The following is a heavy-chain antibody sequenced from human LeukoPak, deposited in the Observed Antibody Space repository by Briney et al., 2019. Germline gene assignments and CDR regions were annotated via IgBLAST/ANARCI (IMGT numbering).Heavy chain of an antibody. CDR1: GDSVSSNSAA. J-gene: IGHJ4*02. CDR3: ARTRDLGPDY. CDR2: TYYRSKWYS. V-gene: IGHV6-1*01. Sequence: SQTLSLTCVISGDSVSSNSAAWNWIRQSPSRGLEWLGRTYYRSKWYSHYAVSIKSRITVNPDTSKNQFSLQLNPVTPGDTAVYYCARTRDLGPDYWGQGTLVTVSS. D-gene: IGHD1-26*01.